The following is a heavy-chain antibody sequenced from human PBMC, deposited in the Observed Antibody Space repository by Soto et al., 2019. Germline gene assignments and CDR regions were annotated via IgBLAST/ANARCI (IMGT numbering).Heavy chain of an antibody. V-gene: IGHV1-2*04. D-gene: IGHD2-8*01. CDR2: FNPKSGGT. CDR1: GYSFTDYH. CDR3: ARGHSTDCSNGVCSFFYNHEMDV. Sequence: QVQLVQSGAEVKKPGASVRVSCRASGYSFTDYHIHWVRQAPGRGLEWLGRFNPKSGGTSTAQKFQGWVTMTRDRSISTVYMELTRLRSDDTAVYFCARGHSTDCSNGVCSFFYNHEMDVWGQGTTVTVSS. J-gene: IGHJ6*02.